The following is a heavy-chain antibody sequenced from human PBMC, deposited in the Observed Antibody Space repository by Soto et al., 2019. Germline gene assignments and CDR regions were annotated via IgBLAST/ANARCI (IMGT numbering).Heavy chain of an antibody. V-gene: IGHV1-18*01. D-gene: IGHD5-18*01. CDR3: GRCRTDSYAMDV. CDR1: GYSFTSYG. Sequence: QVHLVQSGSDVEKPGASVKVSCKASGYSFTSYGIGWVRQVPGQGPEWMGWISPYNGRTNYAQSVKGRVVMTRDISTNTVYLELRSLRSDDSAIYYCGRCRTDSYAMDVWGQGTMVTVSS. J-gene: IGHJ6*02. CDR2: ISPYNGRT.